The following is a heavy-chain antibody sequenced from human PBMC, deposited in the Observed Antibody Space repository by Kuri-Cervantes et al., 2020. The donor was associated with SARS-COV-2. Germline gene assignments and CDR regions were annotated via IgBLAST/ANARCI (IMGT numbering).Heavy chain of an antibody. J-gene: IGHJ4*02. CDR2: IYNGGSST. CDR3: AKDQDYYDSSGQFDY. D-gene: IGHD3-22*01. V-gene: IGHV3-23*03. Sequence: ETLSLTCAASGFTFSSYAMSWVRQAPGKGLEWVSVIYNGGSSTYYADSVKGRFTISRDNSKNTLYLQMNSLRAEDTAVYYCAKDQDYYDSSGQFDYWGQGTLVTVSS. CDR1: GFTFSSYA.